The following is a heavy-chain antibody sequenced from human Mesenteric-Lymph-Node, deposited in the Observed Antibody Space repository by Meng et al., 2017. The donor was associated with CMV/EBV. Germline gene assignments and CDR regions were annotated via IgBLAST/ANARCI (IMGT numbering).Heavy chain of an antibody. D-gene: IGHD1-14*01. CDR2: IYPGDSDT. V-gene: IGHV5-51*01. J-gene: IGHJ6*02. CDR3: ARFPATTGGYYYGMDV. Sequence: GESLKISCKGSGYSFTSYWIGWVRQMPGKGLEWMGIIYPGDSDTRYSPSFQGQVTISADKSISTAYLQWSSLKASDTAMYYCARFPATTGGYYYGMDVWGQGTTVTVSS. CDR1: GYSFTSYW.